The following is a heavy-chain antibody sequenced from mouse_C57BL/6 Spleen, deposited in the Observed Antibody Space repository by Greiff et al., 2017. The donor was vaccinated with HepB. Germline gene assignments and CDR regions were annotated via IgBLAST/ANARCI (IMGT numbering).Heavy chain of an antibody. CDR3: ARRIYYGSSHYAMDY. J-gene: IGHJ4*01. D-gene: IGHD1-1*01. Sequence: EVQVVESGGDLVKPGGSLKLSCAASGFTFSSYGMSWVRQTPDKRLEWVATISSGGSYTYYPDSVKGRFTISRDNAKNTLYLQMSSLKSEDTAMYYCARRIYYGSSHYAMDYWGQGTSVTVSS. CDR2: ISSGGSYT. CDR1: GFTFSSYG. V-gene: IGHV5-6*01.